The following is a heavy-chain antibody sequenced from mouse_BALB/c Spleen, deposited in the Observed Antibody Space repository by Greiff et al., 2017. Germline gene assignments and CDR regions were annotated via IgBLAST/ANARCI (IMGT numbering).Heavy chain of an antibody. CDR2: IYPGNSDT. D-gene: IGHD2-14*01. CDR1: GYTFTSYW. V-gene: IGHV1-5*01. J-gene: IGHJ2*01. CDR3: TRTAYYRYDGFDY. Sequence: EVQLQQSGTVLARPGASVKMSCKASGYTFTSYWMHWVKQRPGQGLEWIGAIYPGNSDTSYNQKFKGKAKLTAVTSTSTAYMELSSLTNEDSAVYYCTRTAYYRYDGFDYWGQGTTLTVSS.